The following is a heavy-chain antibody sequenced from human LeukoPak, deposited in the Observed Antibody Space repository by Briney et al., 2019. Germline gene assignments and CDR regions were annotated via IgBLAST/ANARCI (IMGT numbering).Heavy chain of an antibody. CDR1: GGSFSGYY. V-gene: IGHV4-34*01. CDR3: AREYYYDSSGSTSDY. CDR2: INHSGST. D-gene: IGHD3-22*01. Sequence: PSETLSLTCAVYGGSFSGYYWSWIRQPPGKGLEWIGEINHSGSTNYNPSLKSRVTISVDTSKNQFSLKLSSVTAADTAVYYCAREYYYDSSGSTSDYWGQGTLVTVSS. J-gene: IGHJ4*02.